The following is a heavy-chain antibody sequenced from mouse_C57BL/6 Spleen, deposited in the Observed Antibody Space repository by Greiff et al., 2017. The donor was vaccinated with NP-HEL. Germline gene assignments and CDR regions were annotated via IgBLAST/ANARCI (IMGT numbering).Heavy chain of an antibody. Sequence: QVQLQQPGAELVRPGSSVKLSCKASGYTFTSYWMHWVKQRPIQGLEWIGNIDPSDSETHYNQKFKDKATLTVDKSSSTAYMQLSSLTSEDSAVYYCARELLRQGPYWYFDVWGTGTTVTVSS. CDR2: IDPSDSET. V-gene: IGHV1-52*01. CDR1: GYTFTSYW. D-gene: IGHD1-1*01. CDR3: ARELLRQGPYWYFDV. J-gene: IGHJ1*03.